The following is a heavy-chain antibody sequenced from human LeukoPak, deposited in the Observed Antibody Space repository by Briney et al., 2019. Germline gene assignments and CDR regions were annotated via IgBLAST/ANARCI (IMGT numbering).Heavy chain of an antibody. CDR3: AREGITILGVVKVWYLDY. CDR1: GFTFSDYY. D-gene: IGHD3-3*01. V-gene: IGHV3-11*01. CDR2: ISISGSTK. Sequence: PGGALRLSCAASGFTFSDYYMSWIRQAPGKGREWVSYISISGSTKYYADSVKGRFTISRANAKNSLYLQMNSLRAEDTAVYYCAREGITILGVVKVWYLDYWGQGTLVTVSS. J-gene: IGHJ4*02.